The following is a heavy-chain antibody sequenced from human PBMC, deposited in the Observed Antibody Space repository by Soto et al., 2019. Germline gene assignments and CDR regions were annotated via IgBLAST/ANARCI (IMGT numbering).Heavy chain of an antibody. V-gene: IGHV3-23*01. CDR3: ARAFRSSWYYYYYYMDV. D-gene: IGHD6-13*01. J-gene: IGHJ6*03. CDR2: ISGSGGST. CDR1: GFTFSSDA. Sequence: PGGSLRLSCAASGFTFSSDAMSWVRQAPGKGLEWVSGISGSGGSTYYADSVKGRFTISRDNSKNTLYLQMNSLRAEDTAVYYCARAFRSSWYYYYYYMDVWGKGTTVTVSS.